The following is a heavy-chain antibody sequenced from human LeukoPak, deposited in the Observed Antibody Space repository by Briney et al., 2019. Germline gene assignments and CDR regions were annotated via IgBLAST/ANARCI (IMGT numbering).Heavy chain of an antibody. V-gene: IGHV4-61*02. J-gene: IGHJ6*03. D-gene: IGHD3-10*01. CDR1: GGSISSGSYY. CDR2: IYTSGST. CDR3: ARDRLAVMVRGVDYYYYHYMDV. Sequence: MSSQTLSLTCTVSGGSISSGSYYWSWIRQPAGKGLEWIGRIYTSGSTNYNPSLKSRVTISVDTSKNQFSLKLSSVTAADTAVYYCARDRLAVMVRGVDYYYYHYMDVWGKGTTVTISS.